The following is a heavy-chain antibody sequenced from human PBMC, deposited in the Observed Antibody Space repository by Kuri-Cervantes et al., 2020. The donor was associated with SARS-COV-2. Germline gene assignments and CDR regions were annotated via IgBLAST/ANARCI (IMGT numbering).Heavy chain of an antibody. CDR2: ISAYNGNT. Sequence: ASVKVSCKASGYTFTSYGISWVRQAPGQGLEWMGWISAYNGNTNYAQKLQGRVTMTRDTSTSTVYLELSSLRSEDTAVYYCARVVAGEQLVLNYWGQGTLVTVSS. CDR3: ARVVAGEQLVLNY. J-gene: IGHJ4*02. D-gene: IGHD6-6*01. V-gene: IGHV1-18*01. CDR1: GYTFTSYG.